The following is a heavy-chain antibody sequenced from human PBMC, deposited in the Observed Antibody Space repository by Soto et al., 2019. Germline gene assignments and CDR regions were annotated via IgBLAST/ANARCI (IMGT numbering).Heavy chain of an antibody. V-gene: IGHV3-30*18. J-gene: IGHJ4*02. CDR1: GFTFSSYG. D-gene: IGHD3-22*01. CDR3: AKEGYDSSWLFRWDINYFDY. CDR2: ISYDGSNK. Sequence: QSGGSLRLCCAASGFTFSSYGMHGVRQDPGKGLEWVAVISYDGSNKYYADSVKGRFTISRDNSKNTLYLQMNSLRAEDTAVYYCAKEGYDSSWLFRWDINYFDYWGQGTLVTVSS.